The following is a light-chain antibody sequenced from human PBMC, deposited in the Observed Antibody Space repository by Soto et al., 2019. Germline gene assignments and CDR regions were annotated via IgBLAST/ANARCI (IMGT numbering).Light chain of an antibody. Sequence: QSALTQPASVSGSPGQSITISCTGTTSDVGSYDLVSWYQQHPGKAPKLMIYEVTKRPSGVSSRFSGSKSGNTASLTISGLQAEDEAAYYCCSYAGGTTVVFGGGTKVTVL. J-gene: IGLJ2*01. CDR3: CSYAGGTTVV. CDR1: TSDVGSYDL. V-gene: IGLV2-23*02. CDR2: EVT.